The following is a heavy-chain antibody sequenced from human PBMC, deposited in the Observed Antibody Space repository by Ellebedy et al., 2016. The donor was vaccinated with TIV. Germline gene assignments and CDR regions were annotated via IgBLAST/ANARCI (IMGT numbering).Heavy chain of an antibody. J-gene: IGHJ5*01. CDR2: ISSSGDTT. D-gene: IGHD3-22*01. Sequence: GESLKISCATSGFTFRNYVMNWVRQAPGKGLEWVATISSSGDTTYYADSVKGRFTISRDQPKNSLFLQMNSLRAEDTAVYFCAKDVAEYYYDSAGYYDSWGHGILVTVSS. V-gene: IGHV3-23*01. CDR1: GFTFRNYV. CDR3: AKDVAEYYYDSAGYYDS.